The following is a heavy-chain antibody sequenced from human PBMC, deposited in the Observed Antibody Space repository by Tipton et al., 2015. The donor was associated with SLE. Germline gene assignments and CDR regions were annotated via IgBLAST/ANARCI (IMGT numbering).Heavy chain of an antibody. CDR2: IYTSGSP. CDR1: GGSISSYY. D-gene: IGHD6-19*01. CDR3: AREGSGWYRGYYFDY. J-gene: IGHJ4*02. V-gene: IGHV4-4*08. Sequence: TLSLTCTVSGGSISSYYWSWIRQPPGKGLEWIGYIYTSGSPNYNPALKSRVTISVDTSKNQFSLKLSSVNAAATAVDYCAREGSGWYRGYYFDYWGQGTLVTVSS.